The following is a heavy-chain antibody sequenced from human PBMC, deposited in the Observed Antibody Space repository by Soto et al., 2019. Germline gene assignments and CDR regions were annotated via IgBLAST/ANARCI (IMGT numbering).Heavy chain of an antibody. CDR1: GGTFSSYA. J-gene: IGHJ3*02. Sequence: GASVKVSCKASGGTFSSYAISWVRQAPGQGLEWMGGIIPIFGTANYAQKFQGRVTITADESTSTAYMELSSLRSEDTAVYYCASASGTPPHDAFDIWGQGTMVTVSS. D-gene: IGHD1-26*01. CDR2: IIPIFGTA. V-gene: IGHV1-69*13. CDR3: ASASGTPPHDAFDI.